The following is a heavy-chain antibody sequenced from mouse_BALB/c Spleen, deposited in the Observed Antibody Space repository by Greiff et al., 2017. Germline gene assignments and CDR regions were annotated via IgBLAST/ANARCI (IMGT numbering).Heavy chain of an antibody. CDR2: INSNGGST. D-gene: IGHD1-1*01. CDR3: ARDEKVGSSYPYYYAMDY. CDR1: GFTFSSYT. Sequence: DVQLVESGGGLVKPGGSLKLSCAASGFTFSSYTMSWVRQTPDKRLELVATINSNGGSTYYPDSVKGRFTISRDNAKNTLYLQMSSLKSEDTAMYYCARDEKVGSSYPYYYAMDYWGQGTSVTVSS. J-gene: IGHJ4*01. V-gene: IGHV5-6-3*01.